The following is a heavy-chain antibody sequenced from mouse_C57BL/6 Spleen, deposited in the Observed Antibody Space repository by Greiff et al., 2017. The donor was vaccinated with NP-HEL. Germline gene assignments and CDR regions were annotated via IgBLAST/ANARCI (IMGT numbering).Heavy chain of an antibody. Sequence: QVQLQQSGPELVKPGASVKLSCKASGYTFTSYDINWVKQRPGQGLEWIGWIYPRDGSTKYNEKFKGKATLTVDTSSSTAYMELHSLTSEDSAVYFCARFGPITTGYAMDYWGQGTSVTVSS. V-gene: IGHV1-85*01. CDR2: IYPRDGST. CDR3: ARFGPITTGYAMDY. D-gene: IGHD1-2*01. J-gene: IGHJ4*01. CDR1: GYTFTSYD.